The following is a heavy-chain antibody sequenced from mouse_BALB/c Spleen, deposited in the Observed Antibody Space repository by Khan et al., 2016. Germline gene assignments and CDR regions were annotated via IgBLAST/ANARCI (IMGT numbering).Heavy chain of an antibody. D-gene: IGHD2-3*01. J-gene: IGHJ3*01. CDR2: ISYSGIT. CDR3: AYDGYYAWFPY. Sequence: EVQLQESGPGLVKPSQSLSLTCTVTGYSITNDYAWNWIRQFPGNKLEWMGYISYSGITSYNPSLKSRISITRDTSKNQFFLQLISVTTEDTATYYCAYDGYYAWFPYWGQGTLVTVSA. CDR1: GYSITNDYA. V-gene: IGHV3-2*02.